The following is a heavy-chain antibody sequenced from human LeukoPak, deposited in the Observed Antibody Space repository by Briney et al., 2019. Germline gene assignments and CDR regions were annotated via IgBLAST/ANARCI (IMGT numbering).Heavy chain of an antibody. CDR1: GFTFSSYS. CDR2: ISSSSSTI. J-gene: IGHJ6*02. V-gene: IGHV3-48*04. Sequence: GGSLRLSCAASGFTFSSYSMNWVRHAPGKGLEWVSYISSSSSTIYYADSVKGRFTISRDNAKNSLDLQMNSLRAEDTAVYYCARDQDGMDVWGQGTTVTVSS. CDR3: ARDQDGMDV.